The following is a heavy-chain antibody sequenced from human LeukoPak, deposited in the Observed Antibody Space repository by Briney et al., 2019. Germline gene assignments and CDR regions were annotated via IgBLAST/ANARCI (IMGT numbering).Heavy chain of an antibody. CDR3: ARANDNYYYYYMDV. Sequence: GGSLRLSCVASGFTFSSYWMTWVRQAPGKGLEWVANIKTDGSQIYYVDSVKGRFTISRDNAKNSLYLQMNSLRAEDTAVYYCARANDNYYYYYMDVWGKGTTVTISS. D-gene: IGHD3-9*01. CDR2: IKTDGSQI. V-gene: IGHV3-7*01. CDR1: GFTFSSYW. J-gene: IGHJ6*03.